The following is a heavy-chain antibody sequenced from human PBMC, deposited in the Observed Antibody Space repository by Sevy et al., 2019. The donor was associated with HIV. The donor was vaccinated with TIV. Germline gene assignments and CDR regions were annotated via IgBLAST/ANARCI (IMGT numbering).Heavy chain of an antibody. CDR2: ISSSSTYI. CDR3: ARYASTTCLDY. CDR1: GFTFSTYS. V-gene: IGHV3-21*01. Sequence: GGSLRLSCAASGFTFSTYSMNWVRQAPGKGLEWVSSISSSSTYIFYADSLRGRLTISRDNAKNSLYLQMNSLRAEDTAVYYCARYASTTCLDYWGQGTLVTVSS. J-gene: IGHJ4*02. D-gene: IGHD1-1*01.